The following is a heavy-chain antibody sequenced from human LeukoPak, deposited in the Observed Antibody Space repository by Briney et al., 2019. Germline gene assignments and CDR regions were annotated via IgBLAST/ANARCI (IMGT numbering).Heavy chain of an antibody. J-gene: IGHJ5*02. D-gene: IGHD4/OR15-4a*01. CDR1: GYTFTSYG. V-gene: IGHV1-18*01. CDR2: ISPYNGNS. CDR3: ARESQDGTKGGWFDP. Sequence: ASVKVSCKASGYTFTSYGISWVRQAPGQGLEWMGWISPYNGNSNYAQILQGRVAMTTDTSTNTAYLELRSLRSDDTAVYFCARESQDGTKGGWFDPWGQGTLVTVSS.